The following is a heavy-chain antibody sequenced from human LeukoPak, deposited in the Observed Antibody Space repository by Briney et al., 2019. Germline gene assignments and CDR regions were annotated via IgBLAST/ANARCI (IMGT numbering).Heavy chain of an antibody. V-gene: IGHV1-2*02. CDR2: INPNSGGT. CDR1: GYTFTGYY. J-gene: IGHJ4*02. D-gene: IGHD3-22*01. Sequence: VASVKVSCKASGYTFTGYYMHWVRQAPGQGLEWMGWINPNSGGTNYAQKFQGRVTMTRDTSISTAYVELSRLRSDDTAVYYCARQPSDSSGFDYWGQGTLVTVSS. CDR3: ARQPSDSSGFDY.